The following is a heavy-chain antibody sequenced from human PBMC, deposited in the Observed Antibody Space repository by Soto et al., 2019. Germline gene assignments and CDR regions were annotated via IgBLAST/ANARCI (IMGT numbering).Heavy chain of an antibody. CDR3: ARDLVVVVAATHYYYGMDV. CDR2: IYSGGST. V-gene: IGHV3-53*02. Sequence: EVQLVETGGGLIQPGGSLRLSCAASGFTVSSNYMSWVRQAPGKGLEWVSVIYSGGSTYYADSVKGRFTISRDNSKNTLYLQMNSLRAEDTAVYYCARDLVVVVAATHYYYGMDVRGQGTTVTVPS. D-gene: IGHD2-15*01. CDR1: GFTVSSNY. J-gene: IGHJ6*02.